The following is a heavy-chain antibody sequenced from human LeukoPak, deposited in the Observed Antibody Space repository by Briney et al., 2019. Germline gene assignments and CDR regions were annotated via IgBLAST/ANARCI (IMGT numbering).Heavy chain of an antibody. V-gene: IGHV1-46*03. CDR3: ACCSSTSCPTGDWYFDL. J-gene: IGHJ2*01. D-gene: IGHD2-2*01. CDR2: INPSGGST. CDR1: GYTFTSYY. Sequence: ASVKVSCKASGYTFTSYYMHWVRQAPGQGLEWMGIINPSGGSTSYAQKFQGRVTMTRDTSTSTAYMELSSLRSEDTAVYYCACCSSTSCPTGDWYFDLWGRGTLVTVSS.